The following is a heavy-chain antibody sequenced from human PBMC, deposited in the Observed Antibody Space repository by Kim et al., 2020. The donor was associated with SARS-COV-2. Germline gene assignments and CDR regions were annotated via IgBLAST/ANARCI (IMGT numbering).Heavy chain of an antibody. Sequence: ASVKVSCKVSGYTLTELAIHWVRQTPGKGLEWMGGFDPENGEISYAQKFQGRVTMTGDSSTDTAFMELSSLRSDDTAVYYCATSDTFYNWFAPWGQGTLV. CDR3: ATSDTFYNWFAP. CDR1: GYTLTELA. J-gene: IGHJ5*02. CDR2: FDPENGEI. V-gene: IGHV1-24*01.